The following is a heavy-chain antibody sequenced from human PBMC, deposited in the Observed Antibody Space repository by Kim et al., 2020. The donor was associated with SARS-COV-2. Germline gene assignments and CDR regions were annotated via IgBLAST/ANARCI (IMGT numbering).Heavy chain of an antibody. J-gene: IGHJ6*02. CDR1: GFTFSSYA. CDR3: VKPPYDTLWYYYYGMDV. Sequence: GGSLRLSCSASGFTFSSYAMHWVRQAPGKGLEYVSAISSNGGSTYYADSVKGRFTISRDNSKNTLYLQMSSLRAEDTAVYYCVKPPYDTLWYYYYGMDVWGQGTTVTVSS. CDR2: ISSNGGST. D-gene: IGHD3-9*01. V-gene: IGHV3-64D*09.